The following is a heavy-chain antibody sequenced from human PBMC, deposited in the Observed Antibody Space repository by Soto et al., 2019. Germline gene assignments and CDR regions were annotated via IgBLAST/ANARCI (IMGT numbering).Heavy chain of an antibody. J-gene: IGHJ6*02. CDR3: ARGRIAGAGCDYGMDV. D-gene: IGHD6-19*01. V-gene: IGHV1-8*01. Sequence: QVQLVQSGAEVKKPGASVKVSCKASGYTFTSYDINWVRQATGQGLEWMGWMNPNSGNTGYAQKFQGRVTMTRNTPRSTAYMELSSLRAEDTAVYYCARGRIAGAGCDYGMDVWGQGTTVTVSS. CDR2: MNPNSGNT. CDR1: GYTFTSYD.